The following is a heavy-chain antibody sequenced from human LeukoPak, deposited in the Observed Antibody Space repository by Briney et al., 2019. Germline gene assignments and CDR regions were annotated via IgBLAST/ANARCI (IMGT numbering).Heavy chain of an antibody. V-gene: IGHV1-2*02. CDR2: INPNSGGT. J-gene: IGHJ4*02. CDR3: ARDRTYGSGSYYDY. CDR1: GYTFTGYY. Sequence: ASLKVSCKASGYTFTGYYMHWVRQAPGQGLEWMGWINPNSGGTNYAQKFQGRVTMTRDTSISTAYMELSRLRSDDTAVYYCARDRTYGSGSYYDYWGQGTLVTVSS. D-gene: IGHD3-10*01.